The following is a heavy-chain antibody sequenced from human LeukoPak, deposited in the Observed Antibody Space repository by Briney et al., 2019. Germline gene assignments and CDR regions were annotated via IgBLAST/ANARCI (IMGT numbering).Heavy chain of an antibody. D-gene: IGHD6-13*01. CDR2: ISYDGSNK. J-gene: IGHJ4*02. CDR3: ARHEQQLGFDY. CDR1: GFTISSYA. V-gene: IGHV3-30-3*01. Sequence: PGRSLRLSCAASGFTISSYAMHWVRQAPGKGLEWVAVISYDGSNKYYADSVKGRFTISRDNSKNTLYLQMNSLRAEDTAVYYCARHEQQLGFDYWGQGTLVTVSS.